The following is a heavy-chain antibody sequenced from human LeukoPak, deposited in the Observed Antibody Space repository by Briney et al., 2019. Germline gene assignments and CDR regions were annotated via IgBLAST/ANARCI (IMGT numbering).Heavy chain of an antibody. J-gene: IGHJ5*02. CDR2: ISYDGSNK. V-gene: IGHV3-30*18. D-gene: IGHD2-15*01. Sequence: GRSLRLSCAASGFTFISYGMHWVRQAPGKGLEWVAVISYDGSNKYYADSVKGRFTISRDNSKNTLYLQMNSLRAEDTAVYYCAKDFGPPGGCSGGSCFLNWFDPWGQGTLVTVSS. CDR1: GFTFISYG. CDR3: AKDFGPPGGCSGGSCFLNWFDP.